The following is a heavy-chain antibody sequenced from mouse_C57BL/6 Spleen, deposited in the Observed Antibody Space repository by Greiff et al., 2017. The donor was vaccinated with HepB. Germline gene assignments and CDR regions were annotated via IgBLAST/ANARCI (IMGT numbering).Heavy chain of an antibody. CDR1: GYTFTSYW. CDR3: ARRFYGNYGAMDY. V-gene: IGHV1-7*01. Sequence: QVQLQQSGAELAKPGASVKLSCKASGYTFTSYWMHWVKQRPGQGLEWIGYINPSSGYTKYNQKFKDKATLTADKSSSTAYMQLSSLTYEDSAVYYCARRFYGNYGAMDYWGQGTSVTVSS. J-gene: IGHJ4*01. D-gene: IGHD2-1*01. CDR2: INPSSGYT.